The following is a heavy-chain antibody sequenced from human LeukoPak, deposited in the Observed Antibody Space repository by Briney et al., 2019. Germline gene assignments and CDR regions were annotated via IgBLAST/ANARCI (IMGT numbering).Heavy chain of an antibody. D-gene: IGHD4-23*01. Sequence: GGSLRPSCAASGFTFSSYWMHWVRQAPGKGLMWVSRINSDGSSTSYADSVKGRFTISRDNAKNTLYLQMNSLRAEDTAVYYCARATAYYGGNLDYWGQGTLVTVSS. CDR2: INSDGSST. CDR3: ARATAYYGGNLDY. J-gene: IGHJ4*02. V-gene: IGHV3-74*01. CDR1: GFTFSSYW.